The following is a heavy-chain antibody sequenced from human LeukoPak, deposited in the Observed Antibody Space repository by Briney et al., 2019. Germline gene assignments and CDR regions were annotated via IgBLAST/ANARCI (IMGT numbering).Heavy chain of an antibody. Sequence: PGGSLRLSCAASGFTFSNYWMTWVRQAPGKGLEWVANIKQGGSEKYYVDSVKGRFTISRDNAKNSLVLQLNSLRVEDTAVYYCARQSYSEFWGAIDNWGQGTLVTVSS. J-gene: IGHJ4*02. D-gene: IGHD3-3*01. V-gene: IGHV3-7*01. CDR3: ARQSYSEFWGAIDN. CDR1: GFTFSNYW. CDR2: IKQGGSEK.